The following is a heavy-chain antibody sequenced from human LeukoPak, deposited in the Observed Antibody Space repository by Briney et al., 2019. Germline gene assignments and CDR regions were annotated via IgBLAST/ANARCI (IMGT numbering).Heavy chain of an antibody. V-gene: IGHV3-23*01. CDR3: ARISGMAAGSDFYFDY. Sequence: PGGSLRLSCVASGFTFYTYDMSWVRQVPGKGLEWVSSISYHGHRTYYTDSVKGRFTISRDNSKNTLYLQLNSLRVEDTAIYYCARISGMAAGSDFYFDYWGPGTVVTVFS. CDR1: GFTFYTYD. CDR2: ISYHGHRT. D-gene: IGHD6-13*01. J-gene: IGHJ4*02.